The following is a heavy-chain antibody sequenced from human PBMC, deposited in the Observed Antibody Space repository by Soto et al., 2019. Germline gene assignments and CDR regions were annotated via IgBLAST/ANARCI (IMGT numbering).Heavy chain of an antibody. CDR2: ISAYNGNT. J-gene: IGHJ2*01. CDR3: ARYSVWYHHSWYFDL. Sequence: QVQLVQSGAEVKKPGASVKVSCKASGYTFTNYNINWVRQAPGQGLEWMGWISAYNGNTNYTQILQGRVTMTTDTSTSTAYMELRSLTSDDTAVYYCARYSVWYHHSWYFDLWGRGTLVTVSS. D-gene: IGHD6-19*01. V-gene: IGHV1-18*01. CDR1: GYTFTNYN.